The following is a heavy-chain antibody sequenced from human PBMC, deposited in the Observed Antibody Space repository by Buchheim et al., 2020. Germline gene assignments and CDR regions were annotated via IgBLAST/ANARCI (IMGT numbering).Heavy chain of an antibody. CDR1: GGSLSGYY. J-gene: IGHJ3*02. D-gene: IGHD2-15*01. Sequence: QVHLQQWGAGLLKPSETLSLTCAVYGGSLSGYYWSWIRQPPGKGLEWIGDINHRGNTNDNPSLKSRVTISIDTSKNQFSPKLSSVTAADTAVYYCARGRLGYCSGGSCYSYVFDIWGQGT. V-gene: IGHV4-34*01. CDR2: INHRGNT. CDR3: ARGRLGYCSGGSCYSYVFDI.